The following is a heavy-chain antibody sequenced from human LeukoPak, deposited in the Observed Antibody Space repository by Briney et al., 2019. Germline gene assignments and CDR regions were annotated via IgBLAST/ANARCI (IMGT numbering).Heavy chain of an antibody. J-gene: IGHJ6*03. CDR1: GASISSYY. CDR3: ARAYLNYYCMDV. Sequence: SETLSLTCTVSGASISSYYWTWIRQPAGKGLQWIGRSYSSGNTIYNPSLESRVTMSVDTSKNQLSLNLRSVTAADTAVYYCARAYLNYYCMDVWGKGTTVTISS. V-gene: IGHV4-4*07. CDR2: SYSSGNT. D-gene: IGHD2-21*01.